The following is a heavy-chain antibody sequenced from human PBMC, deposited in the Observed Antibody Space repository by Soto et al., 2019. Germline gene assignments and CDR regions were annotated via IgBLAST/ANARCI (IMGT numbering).Heavy chain of an antibody. CDR3: AKGLGPRNWNYVEIDY. Sequence: GGSLRLSCAASGFTFSSYAMSWVRQAPGKGLEWVSAISGSGGSTYYADSVKGRFTISRDNSKNTLYLQMNSLRAEDTAVYYCAKGLGPRNWNYVEIDYWGQGTLVTVSS. CDR1: GFTFSSYA. CDR2: ISGSGGST. V-gene: IGHV3-23*01. J-gene: IGHJ4*02. D-gene: IGHD1-7*01.